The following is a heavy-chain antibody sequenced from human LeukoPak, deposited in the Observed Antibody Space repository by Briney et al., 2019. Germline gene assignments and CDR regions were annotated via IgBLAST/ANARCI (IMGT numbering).Heavy chain of an antibody. CDR2: ISADSIST. J-gene: IGHJ1*01. Sequence: GGSLRLSCATSGFTFSYHWMQWVRQAPGKGLVWVSCISADSISTTYADSVKGRFTISRDNAKNTLYLQMSSLRAEDTAVYYCVRDSSAATYWGLGTLVTVSS. CDR3: VRDSSAATY. CDR1: GFTFSYHW. D-gene: IGHD6-13*01. V-gene: IGHV3-74*03.